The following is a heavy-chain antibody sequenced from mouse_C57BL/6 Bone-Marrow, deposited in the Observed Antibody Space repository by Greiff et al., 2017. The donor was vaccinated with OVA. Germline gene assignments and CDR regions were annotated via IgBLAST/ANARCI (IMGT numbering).Heavy chain of an antibody. V-gene: IGHV1-19*01. CDR3: ARRYYGSSYVGFAY. CDR2: INPYNGGT. Sequence: VQLQQSGPVLVKPGASVKMSCKAPGYTFTDYYMNWVKQSHGKSLEWIGVINPYNGGTSYNQKFKGKATLTVDKSSSTAYMELNSLTSEDSAVYYCARRYYGSSYVGFAYWGQGTLVTVSA. CDR1: GYTFTDYY. J-gene: IGHJ3*01. D-gene: IGHD1-1*01.